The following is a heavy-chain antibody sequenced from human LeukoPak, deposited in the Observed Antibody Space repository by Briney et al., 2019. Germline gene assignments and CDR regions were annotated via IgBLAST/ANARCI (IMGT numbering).Heavy chain of an antibody. V-gene: IGHV4-34*01. J-gene: IGHJ4*02. CDR2: IYYSGST. Sequence: SETLSLTCAVYGGSFSGYYWSWIRQPPGKGLEWIGSIYYSGSTYYNPSLKSRVTISVDTSKNQFSLKLSSVTAADTAVYYCARHFFPSDSGSFRTPFDYWGQGALVTVSS. CDR1: GGSFSGYY. D-gene: IGHD3-10*01. CDR3: ARHFFPSDSGSFRTPFDY.